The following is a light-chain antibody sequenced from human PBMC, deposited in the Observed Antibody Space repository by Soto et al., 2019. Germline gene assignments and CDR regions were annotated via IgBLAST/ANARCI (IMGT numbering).Light chain of an antibody. Sequence: QPVLTQSPSASASLGASVKFTCTLSSGHSIYAIAWHQQQPEKGPRYLMKLNNDGSHNKGDGIPDRFSGSSSGAERYLTISSLQSEDEADYYCQTWGTGIVVFGGGTKLTVL. CDR2: LNNDGSH. CDR1: SGHSIYA. J-gene: IGLJ2*01. CDR3: QTWGTGIVV. V-gene: IGLV4-69*01.